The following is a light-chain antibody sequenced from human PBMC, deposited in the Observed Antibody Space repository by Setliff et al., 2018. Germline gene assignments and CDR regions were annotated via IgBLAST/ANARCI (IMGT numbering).Light chain of an antibody. V-gene: IGLV1-47*01. CDR3: QSYDSSLSGYV. CDR1: RPNIADNY. CDR2: RNN. J-gene: IGLJ1*01. Sequence: QSVLTQPPSASGAPGQRVIISCSGSRPNIADNYVYWYQQLPGTAPKLLVNRNNQRPSGVPDRFSGSKSGTSASLAITGLQAEDEADYYCQSYDSSLSGYVFGTGTKVTVL.